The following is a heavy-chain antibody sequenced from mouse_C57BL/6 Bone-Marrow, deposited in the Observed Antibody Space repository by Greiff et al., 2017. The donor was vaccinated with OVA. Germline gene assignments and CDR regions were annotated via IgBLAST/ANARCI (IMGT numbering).Heavy chain of an antibody. Sequence: QVQLQQPGAELVKPGASVKMSCKASGYTFTGYWITWVKQRPGQGLEWIGDIYPGSGSTNYNEKFKSKATLTVDTSFSTAYMQLSSLTSEDSAVYYCARGPLLWSRMDYWGQGTSVTVSS. J-gene: IGHJ4*01. V-gene: IGHV1-55*01. D-gene: IGHD2-1*01. CDR1: GYTFTGYW. CDR3: ARGPLLWSRMDY. CDR2: IYPGSGST.